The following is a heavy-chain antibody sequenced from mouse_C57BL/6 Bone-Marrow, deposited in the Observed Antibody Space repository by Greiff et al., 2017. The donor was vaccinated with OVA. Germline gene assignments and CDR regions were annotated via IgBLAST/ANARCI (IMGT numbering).Heavy chain of an antibody. D-gene: IGHD2-2*01. CDR3: ARGGYDVEGFAY. V-gene: IGHV1-81*01. J-gene: IGHJ3*01. Sequence: QVHVKQSGAELARPGASVKLSCKASGYTFTSYGISWVKQRTGQGLEWIGELYPRSGNTYYNEKFKGKATLTADKSSSTAYMELRSLTSEDSAVYFCARGGYDVEGFAYWGQGTLVTVSA. CDR2: LYPRSGNT. CDR1: GYTFTSYG.